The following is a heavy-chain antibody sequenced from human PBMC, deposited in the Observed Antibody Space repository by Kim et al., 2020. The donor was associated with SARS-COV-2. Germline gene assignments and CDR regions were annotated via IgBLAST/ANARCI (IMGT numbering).Heavy chain of an antibody. V-gene: IGHV4-31*02. CDR2: IYYSGST. CDR1: GGSISRGVYY. D-gene: IGHD3-22*01. Sequence: SETLSLTCTVSGGSISRGVYYWSWIRQHPGKGLEWIGYIYYSGSTYYNPSLKSRLTMSVDASKNRFSLKLGSVTAAETAVYYCASALSDYLYGIDVWGQGTTVTVSS. J-gene: IGHJ6*02. CDR3: ASALSDYLYGIDV.